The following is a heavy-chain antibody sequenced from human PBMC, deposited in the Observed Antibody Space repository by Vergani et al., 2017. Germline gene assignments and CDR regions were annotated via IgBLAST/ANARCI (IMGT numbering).Heavy chain of an antibody. Sequence: QVQLVESGGGLVKPGGSLRLSCAASGFTFSDYYMSWIRQAPGKGLEWVSYISSSSSYTNYADSVKGRFTISRDNAKNSLYLQMNSLRAEDTAVYYCARDLLIERDSSGYYPNDYWGQGTLVTVSS. CDR2: ISSSSSYT. V-gene: IGHV3-11*05. CDR3: ARDLLIERDSSGYYPNDY. D-gene: IGHD3-22*01. CDR1: GFTFSDYY. J-gene: IGHJ4*02.